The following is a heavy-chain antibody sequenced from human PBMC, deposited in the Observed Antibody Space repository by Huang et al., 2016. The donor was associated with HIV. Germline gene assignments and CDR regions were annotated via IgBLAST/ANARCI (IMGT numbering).Heavy chain of an antibody. CDR3: ASGKYGKNAYDI. V-gene: IGHV4-39*01. J-gene: IGHJ3*02. D-gene: IGHD2-2*01. Sequence: QLHLQQSGPGLVRPSETLSLICTVSGGSITSSNQYWGWIRQSPGNGLGWIGNFYYSGDAYYTPSLKNRVSISIDTSKSQFSLRLSSVIATDTAVYYCASGKYGKNAYDIWGQGTVVTVSA. CDR1: GGSITSSNQY. CDR2: FYYSGDA.